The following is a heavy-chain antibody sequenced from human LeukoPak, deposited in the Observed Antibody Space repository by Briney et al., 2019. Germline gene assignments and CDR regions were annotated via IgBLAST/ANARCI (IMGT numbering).Heavy chain of an antibody. V-gene: IGHV4-39*01. CDR2: IYYSGSS. CDR1: GGSFSGYY. D-gene: IGHD2-2*01. J-gene: IGHJ4*02. CDR3: ARLYCSRTSCFPGDY. Sequence: SETLSLTCAVYGGSFSGYYWGWIRQPPGKGLEWIASIYYSGSSFFNPSLKSRVTISVDTSKNQFSLKLSSVTAADTAVYYCARLYCSRTSCFPGDYWGQGTLVTVSS.